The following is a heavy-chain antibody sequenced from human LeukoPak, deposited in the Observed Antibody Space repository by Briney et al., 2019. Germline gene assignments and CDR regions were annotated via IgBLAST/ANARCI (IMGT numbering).Heavy chain of an antibody. CDR2: INPNSGGT. CDR3: ARGKVGADY. D-gene: IGHD1-26*01. Sequence: ASVKVSCKASGGTFSSYAISWVRQAPGQGLEWMGWINPNSGGTNYAQKFQGRVTMTRDTSISTAHMELSRLRSDDTAVYYCARGKVGADYWGQGTLVTVSS. J-gene: IGHJ4*02. V-gene: IGHV1-2*02. CDR1: GGTFSSYA.